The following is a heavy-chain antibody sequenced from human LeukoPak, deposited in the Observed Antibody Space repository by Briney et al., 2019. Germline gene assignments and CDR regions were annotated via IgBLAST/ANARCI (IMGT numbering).Heavy chain of an antibody. D-gene: IGHD1-1*01. CDR3: AKASWASNADAVW. Sequence: GGSLRLSCAASGVSFSSYAMSWVRQAPARGLEWVSSMKGGGETFYADSVKGRFTLSRDLSRNTVFLQLNNLRVEDTAIYYCAKASWASNADAVWWGQGTLVTVSS. CDR2: MKGGGET. J-gene: IGHJ4*02. V-gene: IGHV3-23*01. CDR1: GVSFSSYA.